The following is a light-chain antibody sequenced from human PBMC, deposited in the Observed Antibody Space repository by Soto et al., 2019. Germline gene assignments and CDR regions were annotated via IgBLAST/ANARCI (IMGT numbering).Light chain of an antibody. V-gene: IGLV2-18*02. CDR3: SSYTSSSTYV. CDR1: SSDVGTYNR. J-gene: IGLJ1*01. CDR2: EVS. Sequence: QSALTQPPSVSGSPGQSVTISCTGASSDVGTYNRVSWYQQPPGTAPKLMIYEVSNRPSGVPDRFSGSKSGNTASLTISGLKAEDEAAYYCSSYTSSSTYVFGTGTKVTVL.